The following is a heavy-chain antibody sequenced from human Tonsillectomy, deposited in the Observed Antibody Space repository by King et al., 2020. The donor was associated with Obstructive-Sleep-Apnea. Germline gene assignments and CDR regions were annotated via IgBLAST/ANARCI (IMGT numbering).Heavy chain of an antibody. J-gene: IGHJ4*02. CDR3: ARDGYSSY. D-gene: IGHD6-19*01. Sequence: VQLVESGGGLVQPGGSLRLSCAASGFTFSSYNMNWVRQAPGKGLEWVSHISSSSTTIYYADAVKGRFTISRDNAKNSLYLQMSSLRAEDTAVYYCARDGYSSYWGQGTLVTVSS. V-gene: IGHV3-48*04. CDR2: ISSSSTTI. CDR1: GFTFSSYN.